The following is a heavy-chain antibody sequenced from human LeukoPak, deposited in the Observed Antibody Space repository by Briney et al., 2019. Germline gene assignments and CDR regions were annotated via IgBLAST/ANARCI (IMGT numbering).Heavy chain of an antibody. V-gene: IGHV3-23*01. J-gene: IGHJ4*02. CDR3: AKDFVLSGSEYFDY. D-gene: IGHD3-3*01. Sequence: HPGGSLRLSCAASGFTFSSYAMSWVRQAPGKGLEWVSAISGSGTAYYADSVKGRFTISRDNSKNTLYLQMNSLRAEDTAVYYCAKDFVLSGSEYFDYWGQGTLVTVSS. CDR1: GFTFSSYA. CDR2: ISGSGTA.